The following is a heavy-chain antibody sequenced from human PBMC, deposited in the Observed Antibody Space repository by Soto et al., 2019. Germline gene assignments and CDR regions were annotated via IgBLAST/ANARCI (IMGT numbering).Heavy chain of an antibody. CDR1: GYSISSGLY. J-gene: IGHJ5*02. Sequence: PSDTLSLTCAVSGYSISSGLYWGWIRQPPGKGLEWIGTIYRGGITYYNPSLKSRVTISIDTSKNHFSLRLSSVTATDTAVYFCAIGNPDWFDPWGQGTLVTVS. D-gene: IGHD1-1*01. CDR2: IYRGGIT. V-gene: IGHV4-38-2*01. CDR3: AIGNPDWFDP.